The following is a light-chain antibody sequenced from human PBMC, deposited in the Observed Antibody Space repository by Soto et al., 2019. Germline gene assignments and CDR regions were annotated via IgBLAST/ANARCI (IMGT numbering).Light chain of an antibody. V-gene: IGKV3-20*01. CDR2: GAS. Sequence: EIVLTQSPGTLSLSPGERATLSCRASQSVSSSYLAWYQQKPGQAPRLLIYGASSRATGIPARFSGRGSGKDFTLTISRQEPEDLAVYYCQQYCSSPVAFGPGTKVDIK. J-gene: IGKJ3*01. CDR1: QSVSSSY. CDR3: QQYCSSPVA.